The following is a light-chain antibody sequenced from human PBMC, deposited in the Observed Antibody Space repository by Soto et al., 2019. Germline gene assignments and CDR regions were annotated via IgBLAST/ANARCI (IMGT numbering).Light chain of an antibody. V-gene: IGKV1-39*01. CDR3: QQSYSTLLYT. CDR2: AAS. J-gene: IGKJ2*01. Sequence: DIQMTQSPSSLSASVGDRVTITCRASQSISSYLNWYRQKPGKAPKLLIYAASSLQSGVPSRFSGSGSGTDFTLTISSLQHEDFATYYCQQSYSTLLYTFGQGTKLEIK. CDR1: QSISSY.